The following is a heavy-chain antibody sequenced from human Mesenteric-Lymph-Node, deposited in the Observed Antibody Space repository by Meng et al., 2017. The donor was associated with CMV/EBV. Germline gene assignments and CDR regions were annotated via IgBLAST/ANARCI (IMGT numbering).Heavy chain of an antibody. Sequence: GESLKISCAASGFTFSVYDMHWVRQTTGKGLEWVAAIGTTGDTHYPVSVKGRFTISRENAKNSLYLQMNSLRAEDTALYYCARDLIRTYAFDIWGQGTMVTVSS. CDR3: ARDLIRTYAFDI. J-gene: IGHJ3*02. CDR2: IGTTGDT. CDR1: GFTFSVYD. V-gene: IGHV3-13*01. D-gene: IGHD2-21*01.